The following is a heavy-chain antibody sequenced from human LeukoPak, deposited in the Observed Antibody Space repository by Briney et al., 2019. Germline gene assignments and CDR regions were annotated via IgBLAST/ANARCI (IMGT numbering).Heavy chain of an antibody. V-gene: IGHV3-23*01. CDR1: GFTFSSYA. CDR3: TRVGYIDEGIDY. D-gene: IGHD5-24*01. CDR2: ISGGSGST. J-gene: IGHJ4*02. Sequence: GGSLRLSCAASGFTFSSYAMSWVRQAPGRGLAWVSTISGGSGSTYCADSVKGRLTISRDNAKNSLYLQMNSLRAEDTAIYYCTRVGYIDEGIDYWGQGTLVTVSS.